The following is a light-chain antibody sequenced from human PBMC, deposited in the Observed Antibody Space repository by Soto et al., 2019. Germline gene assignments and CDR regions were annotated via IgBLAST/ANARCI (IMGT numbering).Light chain of an antibody. J-gene: IGKJ1*01. CDR1: QSVSSSY. CDR3: QHYGSSTWT. Sequence: EIVLTQSPGTLSLSQGERATLSCRASQSVSSSYLAWYQQKPGQAPGLLIYGASSRATGIPDRFSGSGSGTDFTLTISRLEPEDFAVYYCQHYGSSTWTFGQGTKVEIK. V-gene: IGKV3-20*01. CDR2: GAS.